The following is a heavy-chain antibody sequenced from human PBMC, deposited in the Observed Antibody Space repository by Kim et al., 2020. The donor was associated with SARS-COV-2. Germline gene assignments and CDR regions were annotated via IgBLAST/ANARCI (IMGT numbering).Heavy chain of an antibody. CDR1: GGSISSSSYY. V-gene: IGHV4-39*01. CDR3: ARRQRLITMVRGVISCWFDL. Sequence: SETLSLTCTVSGGSISSSSYYWGWIRQPPGKGLEWIGSIYYSGSTYYNPSLKSRVTISVDTSKNQFSLKLSSVTAADTAVYYCARRQRLITMVRGVISCWFDLWGQGTLVTVSS. CDR2: IYYSGST. D-gene: IGHD3-10*01. J-gene: IGHJ5*02.